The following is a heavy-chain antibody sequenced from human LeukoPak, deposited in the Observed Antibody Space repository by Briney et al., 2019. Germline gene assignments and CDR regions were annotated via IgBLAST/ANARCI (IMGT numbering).Heavy chain of an antibody. V-gene: IGHV3-49*04. J-gene: IGHJ6*02. CDR2: IRSKAYGGGT. CDR3: ARAPYSSAWPPLCMDV. Sequence: GGSLRLSCAPSGFTFCSLGMHGVRQAPGKGLEWVGFIRSKAYGGGTEYAAPVKGRFTISRDDSKSIAYLQMNSLKTEDTAVYYCARAPYSSAWPPLCMDVWGQGTTVTVSS. D-gene: IGHD6-19*01. CDR1: GFTFCSLG.